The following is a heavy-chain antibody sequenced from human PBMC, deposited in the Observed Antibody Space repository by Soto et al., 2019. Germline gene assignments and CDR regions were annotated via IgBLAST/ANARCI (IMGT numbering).Heavy chain of an antibody. D-gene: IGHD3-10*01. CDR1: DFDFSSYG. Sequence: GGSLRLSCAASDFDFSSYGIHCVRQAPGKGLEWVAASSYDGRETFYADSAKGRFTVSKEMSKNTACLQMNALRHEDTAVYFYARDSGWPILNFDNWGQGSPVTFSA. CDR3: ARDSGWPILNFDN. CDR2: SSYDGRET. J-gene: IGHJ4*02. V-gene: IGHV3-30*03.